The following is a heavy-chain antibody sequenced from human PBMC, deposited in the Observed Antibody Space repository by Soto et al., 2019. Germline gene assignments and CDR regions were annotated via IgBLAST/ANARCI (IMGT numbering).Heavy chain of an antibody. J-gene: IGHJ4*02. V-gene: IGHV3-23*04. CDR1: GFIFSNYV. CDR3: AKRPRALLTFDY. Sequence: EVQLVDSGGRLVQPGGSLRLSCAASGFIFSNYVMSWVRQAPGKGLEWVSSISDSGGTSYYADSVKGRFTISRDNSKNTLYLQMNSLRAEDTAIYYCAKRPRALLTFDYWGQGTLVTVSS. D-gene: IGHD1-26*01. CDR2: ISDSGGTS.